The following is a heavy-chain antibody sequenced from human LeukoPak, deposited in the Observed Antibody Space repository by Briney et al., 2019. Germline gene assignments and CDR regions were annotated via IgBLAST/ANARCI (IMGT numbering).Heavy chain of an antibody. Sequence: SETLSLTCAVYGGSFSGYYWSWIRQHPGKGLEWIGYIYYSGSTYYNPSLKSRVTISVDTSKNQFSLKLSSVTAADTAVYYCARWDSSGYYLFDYWGQGTLVTVSS. D-gene: IGHD3-22*01. CDR2: IYYSGST. CDR1: GGSFSGYY. J-gene: IGHJ4*02. CDR3: ARWDSSGYYLFDY. V-gene: IGHV4-31*11.